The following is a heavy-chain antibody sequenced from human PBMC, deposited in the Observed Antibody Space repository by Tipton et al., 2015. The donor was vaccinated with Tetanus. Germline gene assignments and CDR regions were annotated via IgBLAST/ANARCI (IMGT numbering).Heavy chain of an antibody. CDR2: ISGYSGHT. V-gene: IGHV1-18*01. J-gene: IGHJ3*02. D-gene: IGHD1-14*01. Sequence: QLVQSGAEVRKPGASVRVSCTLSGYYLTNYGISWVRQAPGQGLEWMAWISGYSGHTNYAQQVQGRVTMTTDTSTSTAYLELRSLRSDDTALYSCARDADMWATRKAFDIWGQGTMVTVSS. CDR3: ARDADMWATRKAFDI. CDR1: GYYLTNYG.